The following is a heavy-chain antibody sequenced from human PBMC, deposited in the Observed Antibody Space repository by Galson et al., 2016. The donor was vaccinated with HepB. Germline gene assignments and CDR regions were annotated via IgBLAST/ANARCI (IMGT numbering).Heavy chain of an antibody. J-gene: IGHJ4*02. D-gene: IGHD1-26*01. V-gene: IGHV3-30*03. CDR2: KSYDASHE. CDR1: GFTFQDYG. CDR3: ATPRDSSGSYFPPRD. Sequence: SLRLSCAASGFTFQDYGMHWARQAPGKGLEWVAVKSYDASHEYYADSVKGRFSISRDNSNNTLYLQMNSLRPEDTAVYFCATPRDSSGSYFPPRDWGQGTLVTVSS.